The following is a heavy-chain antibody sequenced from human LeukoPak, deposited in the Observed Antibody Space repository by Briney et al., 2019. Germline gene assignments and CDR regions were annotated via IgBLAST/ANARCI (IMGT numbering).Heavy chain of an antibody. CDR1: GYTFTSYY. V-gene: IGHV1-46*01. Sequence: ASVKVSCKASGYTFTSYYMHWVRQAPGQGLEWMGIINPSGGSTSYAQKFQGRVTMTRDMSTSTVYMELSSLRSEDTAVYYCARVGRYCSSTSCYYVTDPWGQGTLATVSS. CDR2: INPSGGST. CDR3: ARVGRYCSSTSCYYVTDP. J-gene: IGHJ5*02. D-gene: IGHD2-2*01.